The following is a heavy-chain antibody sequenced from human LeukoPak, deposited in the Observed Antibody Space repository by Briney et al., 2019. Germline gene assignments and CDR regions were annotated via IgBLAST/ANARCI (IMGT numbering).Heavy chain of an antibody. J-gene: IGHJ4*02. CDR2: IKQDGSEK. Sequence: GGSLRLSCAASGFTFSSYWMSWVRQAPGKGLEWVANIKQDGSEKYYVDSVKGRFTISRDNAKNTLFLQMNSLRAEDTAVYYCATTGSGSYYDYWGQGTLVTVSS. CDR1: GFTFSSYW. V-gene: IGHV3-7*01. CDR3: ATTGSGSYYDY. D-gene: IGHD1-26*01.